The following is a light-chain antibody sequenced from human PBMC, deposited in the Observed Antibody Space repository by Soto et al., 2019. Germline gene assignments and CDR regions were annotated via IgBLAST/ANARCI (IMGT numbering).Light chain of an antibody. CDR2: GVS. V-gene: IGLV2-14*03. CDR3: YSSRSSSSTFYV. Sequence: QPASVSGSPGQSNTISCAGTSSDIGGSNYVSWYQQHPGKAPKLMIYGVSNRPSGVSNRFSGSKSGNTASLTISGLQAEDEADYFCYSSRSSSSTFYVFGTGTKLTVL. CDR1: SSDIGGSNY. J-gene: IGLJ1*01.